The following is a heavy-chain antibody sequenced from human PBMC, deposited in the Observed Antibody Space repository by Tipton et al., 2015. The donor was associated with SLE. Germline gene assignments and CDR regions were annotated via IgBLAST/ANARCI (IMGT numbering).Heavy chain of an antibody. Sequence: GLVKPSETLSLTCTVSGGSISSYYWSWIRQPPGKGLEWIGYIYYSGSTNYNPSLKSRVTISVDTSKNQFSLKLSSVTAADTAVYYCASYYYDSSGYYFDYWGQGTLVTVSS. D-gene: IGHD3-22*01. J-gene: IGHJ4*02. V-gene: IGHV4-59*01. CDR2: IYYSGST. CDR1: GGSISSYY. CDR3: ASYYYDSSGYYFDY.